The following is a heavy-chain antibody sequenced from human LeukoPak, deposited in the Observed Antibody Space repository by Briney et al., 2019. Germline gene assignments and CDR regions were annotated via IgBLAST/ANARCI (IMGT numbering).Heavy chain of an antibody. J-gene: IGHJ6*02. CDR1: GDSVSSSSAV. CDR2: TYYRSKWHN. Sequence: SQTLSLTCAVSGDSVSSSSAVWNWIRQSPSRGLEWLGRTYYRSKWHNEYAESVKSRISITSDTSKNQFSLQLNSVTPEDTAVYYCARGAHYYYGLDVWGQGTTVTVSS. V-gene: IGHV6-1*01. CDR3: ARGAHYYYGLDV.